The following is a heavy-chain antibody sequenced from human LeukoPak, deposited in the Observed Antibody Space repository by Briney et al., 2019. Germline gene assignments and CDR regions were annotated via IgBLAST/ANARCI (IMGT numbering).Heavy chain of an antibody. CDR3: ARGIGSSSILDF. V-gene: IGHV3-11*01. D-gene: IGHD6-6*01. CDR1: GFTFTDYY. Sequence: PGGSLRLSCAASGFTFTDYYMSWIRQAPGKGLECISYITVGGGVTHYADSVKGRFTVSRDSAKNSQSLHMDSLRVEDTAVYYCARGIGSSSILDFWGQGTLVTVSS. J-gene: IGHJ4*02. CDR2: ITVGGGVT.